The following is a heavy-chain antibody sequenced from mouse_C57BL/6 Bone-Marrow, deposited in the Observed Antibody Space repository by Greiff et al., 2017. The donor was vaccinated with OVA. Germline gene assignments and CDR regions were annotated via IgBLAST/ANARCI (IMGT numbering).Heavy chain of an antibody. D-gene: IGHD2-3*01. CDR2: IDPENGDT. CDR3: TTGGYDGYYEAMDY. CDR1: GFNIKDDY. J-gene: IGHJ4*01. Sequence: EVKLQESGAELVRPGASVKLSCTASGFNIKDDYMHWVKQRPEQGLEWIGWIDPENGDTEYASKFQGKATITADTSSNTAYLQLSSLTSEDTAVYYCTTGGYDGYYEAMDYWGQGTSVTVSS. V-gene: IGHV14-4*01.